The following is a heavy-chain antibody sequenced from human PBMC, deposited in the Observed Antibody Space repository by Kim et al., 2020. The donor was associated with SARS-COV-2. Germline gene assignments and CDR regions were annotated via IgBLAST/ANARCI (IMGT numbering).Heavy chain of an antibody. D-gene: IGHD3-22*01. CDR3: AKGGLHYDSSGDYYYYSVMHL. CDR2: ISYDGSNK. J-gene: IGHJ6*01. CDR1: GFTFSSYG. Sequence: GGSLRLSCAASGFTFSSYGMHWVRQAPGKGLEWVAVISYDGSNKYYADSVKGRFTISRDNSKNKNTLYLQMNSLRAEDTAVYYCAKGGLHYDSSGDYYYYSVMHLGRRSTTLTVP. V-gene: IGHV3-30*18.